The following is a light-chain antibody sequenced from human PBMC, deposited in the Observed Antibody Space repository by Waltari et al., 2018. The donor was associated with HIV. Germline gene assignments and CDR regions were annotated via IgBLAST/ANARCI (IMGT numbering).Light chain of an antibody. CDR2: AGS. J-gene: IGKJ2*01. Sequence: DIQMTQSPSSLSASVGDRVTITCRASQRITNYLNWYQQKPGKAPRLLIFAGSSLQSGVPARFSGSGSGTDFTLTITSLQAEDFATYYCQQSYSTPRTFGQGTKLDIK. V-gene: IGKV1-39*01. CDR3: QQSYSTPRT. CDR1: QRITNY.